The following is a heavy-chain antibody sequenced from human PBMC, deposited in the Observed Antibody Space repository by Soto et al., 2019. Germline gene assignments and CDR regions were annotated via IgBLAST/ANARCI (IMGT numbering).Heavy chain of an antibody. V-gene: IGHV2-5*02. J-gene: IGHJ4*02. Sequence: ESGPTQVKPRQTLTLTCTFSGFSLTTSGVGVGWIRQSPGKAPEWLALIYWDDDKRYSPSLKSRLTITKDTSKNQVVLTMADLDPADTASYYCAHIVLRTVFGLITTTAIDFDFWGQGTPVAVSS. CDR3: AHIVLRTVFGLITTTAIDFDF. CDR2: IYWDDDK. CDR1: GFSLTTSGVG. D-gene: IGHD3-3*01.